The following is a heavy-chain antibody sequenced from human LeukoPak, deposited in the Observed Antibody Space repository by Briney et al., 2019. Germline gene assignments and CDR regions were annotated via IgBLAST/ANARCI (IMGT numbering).Heavy chain of an antibody. CDR2: ISGSGGST. Sequence: PGGSLRLSCAASGFTFSSYAMSWVRPAPGKGLEWVSAISGSGGSTYYADSVKGRFTISRDNSKTTLYLQMNSLSAEDTAVYYCAKVMDGWELLGGYDYWGQGTLVTVSS. D-gene: IGHD1-26*01. CDR1: GFTFSSYA. J-gene: IGHJ4*02. CDR3: AKVMDGWELLGGYDY. V-gene: IGHV3-23*01.